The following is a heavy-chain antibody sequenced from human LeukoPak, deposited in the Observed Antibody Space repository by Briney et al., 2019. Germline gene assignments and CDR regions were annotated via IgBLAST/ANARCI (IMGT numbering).Heavy chain of an antibody. CDR2: ISWTDGKI. CDR1: GFSLDDYA. V-gene: IGHV3-9*01. D-gene: IGHD3-22*01. CDR3: ARDQLDLRITMNTDAFDI. Sequence: PGGSLRLSCAASGFSLDDYAMPWVRQGPGKGLEWVSGISWTDGKIGYADSVKGRFTISRDNAKNSLYLQMNSLRAEDTAVYYCARDQLDLRITMNTDAFDIWGQGTMVTVSS. J-gene: IGHJ3*02.